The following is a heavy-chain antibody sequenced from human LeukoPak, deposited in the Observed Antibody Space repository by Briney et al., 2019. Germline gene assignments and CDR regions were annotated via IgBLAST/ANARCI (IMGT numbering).Heavy chain of an antibody. D-gene: IGHD5/OR15-5a*01. CDR3: ARVGVDDRRFDY. CDR1: GGSISSSSYY. Sequence: SETLSLTCTVSGGSISSSSYYWGWIRQPPGKGLEWIGSIYYSGSTNYNPSLKSRVTISVDTSKNQFSLKLSSVTAADTAVYYCARVGVDDRRFDYWGQGTLVTVSS. V-gene: IGHV4-39*07. J-gene: IGHJ4*02. CDR2: IYYSGST.